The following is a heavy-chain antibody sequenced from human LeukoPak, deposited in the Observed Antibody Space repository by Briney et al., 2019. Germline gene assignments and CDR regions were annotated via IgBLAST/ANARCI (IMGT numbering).Heavy chain of an antibody. CDR3: ARDGYIGPMRPLYYMDV. CDR2: ISGSGGST. CDR1: GFTFSSYA. J-gene: IGHJ6*03. V-gene: IGHV3-23*01. Sequence: QPGGSLRLSCAASGFTFSSYAMSWVRQAPGKGLEWVSAISGSGGSTYYADSVKGRFTISRDNSKNTLYLQMNSLRAEDTAVYYCARDGYIGPMRPLYYMDVWGKGTTVTVSS. D-gene: IGHD5-24*01.